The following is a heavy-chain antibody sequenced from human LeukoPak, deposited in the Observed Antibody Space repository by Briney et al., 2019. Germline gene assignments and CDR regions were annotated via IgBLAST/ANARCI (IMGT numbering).Heavy chain of an antibody. CDR3: ARGRYYYEGPFDY. J-gene: IGHJ4*02. V-gene: IGHV4-34*01. CDR2: INHSGST. D-gene: IGHD3-22*01. Sequence: SETLSLTCAVYGGSFSGYYWSWIRQPPGKGLEWIGEINHSGSTNYNPSLKSRVTISVDTSKNQFSLKLNSVTAADTAVYYCARGRYYYEGPFDYWGQGTLVTVSS. CDR1: GGSFSGYY.